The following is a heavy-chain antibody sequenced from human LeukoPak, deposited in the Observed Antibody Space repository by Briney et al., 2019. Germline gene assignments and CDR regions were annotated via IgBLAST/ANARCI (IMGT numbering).Heavy chain of an antibody. CDR3: AKDRPSGEGY. CDR2: IRYDGSNK. Sequence: GGSLRLSCAASGFTFSSYGMHWVRQAPGKGLEWVAFIRYDGSNKYYADSVKGRFTISRDNSKNTLYLRMSSLRAEDTAVCYCAKDRPSGEGYWGQGTLVTVSS. V-gene: IGHV3-30*02. D-gene: IGHD2-21*01. CDR1: GFTFSSYG. J-gene: IGHJ4*02.